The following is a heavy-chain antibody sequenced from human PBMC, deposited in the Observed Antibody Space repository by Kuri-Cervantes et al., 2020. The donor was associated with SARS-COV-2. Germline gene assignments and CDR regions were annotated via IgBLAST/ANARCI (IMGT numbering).Heavy chain of an antibody. D-gene: IGHD3-3*01. V-gene: IGHV3-48*01. CDR1: GFTFSSSS. Sequence: GGSLRLSCAASGFTFSSSSMNWVRQAPGKGLEWVSYISSSSSTIYYADSVKGRFTISRDNAKNSLYLQMNSLRAEDTAVYYCASDWGIDFWSGYYTSYYYGMDVWSQGTTVTVSS. CDR3: ASDWGIDFWSGYYTSYYYGMDV. CDR2: ISSSSSTI. J-gene: IGHJ6*02.